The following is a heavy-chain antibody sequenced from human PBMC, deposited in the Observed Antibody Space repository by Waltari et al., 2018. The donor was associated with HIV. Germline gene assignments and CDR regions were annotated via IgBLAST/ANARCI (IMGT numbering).Heavy chain of an antibody. CDR3: ARLGYQDMDV. CDR2: IKTSGNS. J-gene: IGHJ6*02. V-gene: IGHV4-4*07. CDR1: GDSISNYY. Sequence: QVQVQESVPGLVKPSETLSLTCAVSGDSISNYYWSWIRQPAGKGLEWIGRIKTSGNSNYNPSLKSRLTLSADTSKNQVSLRLSSVTAADTAVYYCARLGYQDMDVWGQGTTVTVSS. D-gene: IGHD6-25*01.